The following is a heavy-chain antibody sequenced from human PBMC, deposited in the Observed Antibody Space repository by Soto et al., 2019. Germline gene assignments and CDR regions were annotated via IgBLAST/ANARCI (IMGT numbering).Heavy chain of an antibody. J-gene: IGHJ6*02. CDR3: ARDRLWFGELHHPNYYGMDV. CDR1: GGSISSGGYY. D-gene: IGHD3-10*01. V-gene: IGHV4-31*03. Sequence: QVRLQESGPGLVKPSQTLSLTCTVSGGSISSGGYYWSWIRQHPGKGLEWIGYIYYSGSTYYNPSLKSRVTISVDTSKNQFSLKLSSVTAADTAVYYCARDRLWFGELHHPNYYGMDVWGQGTTVTVSS. CDR2: IYYSGST.